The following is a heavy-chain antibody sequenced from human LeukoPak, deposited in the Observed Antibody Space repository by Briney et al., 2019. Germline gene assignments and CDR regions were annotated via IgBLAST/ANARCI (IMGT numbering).Heavy chain of an antibody. Sequence: GGSLRLSCAASGFTFSTYAMSWVRQAPGKGLEWVSTISGSDGGTYYADSVKGRFTISRDNSKNTLYLQMNSLRAEDTAVYYCAKDPRAVAGNRFDPWGQGTLVTVSS. CDR3: AKDPRAVAGNRFDP. D-gene: IGHD6-19*01. J-gene: IGHJ5*02. V-gene: IGHV3-23*01. CDR2: ISGSDGGT. CDR1: GFTFSTYA.